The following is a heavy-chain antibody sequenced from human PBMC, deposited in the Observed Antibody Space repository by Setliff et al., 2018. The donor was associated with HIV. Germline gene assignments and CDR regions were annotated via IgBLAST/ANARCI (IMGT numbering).Heavy chain of an antibody. CDR1: GDSISTDNYH. Sequence: SETLSLTCPVSGDSISTDNYHWGWIRQPPGKGLEWIGHTANTDYNPSLKSRVTVSVDTSKNQLSLRLSSVTAADTAVYYCARHAALIKRYYYYYLDVWGKGTTVTVSS. D-gene: IGHD5-18*01. CDR3: ARHAALIKRYYYYYLDV. CDR2: TANT. V-gene: IGHV4-39*01. J-gene: IGHJ6*03.